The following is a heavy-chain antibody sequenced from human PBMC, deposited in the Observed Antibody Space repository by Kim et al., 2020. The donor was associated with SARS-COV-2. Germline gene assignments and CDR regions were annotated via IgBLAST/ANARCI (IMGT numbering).Heavy chain of an antibody. V-gene: IGHV3-23*01. J-gene: IGHJ4*02. D-gene: IGHD6-13*01. Sequence: GGSLRLSCAASGFTFGNHAMAWVRQAPGKGLEWVSTISGTAGSTYQAGSVKGRFIISRDNSKNTLFLLMNSLRADDTATYYCVKDFYSSTWYAGDSWGQGTLVSVSS. CDR2: ISGTAGST. CDR1: GFTFGNHA. CDR3: VKDFYSSTWYAGDS.